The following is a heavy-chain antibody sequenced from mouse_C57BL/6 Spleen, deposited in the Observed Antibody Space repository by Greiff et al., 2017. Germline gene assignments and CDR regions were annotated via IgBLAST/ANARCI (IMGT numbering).Heavy chain of an antibody. Sequence: VQLKQSGPGLVKPSQSLSLTCSVTGYSITSGYYWNWIRQFPGNKLEWMGYISYDGSNNYNPSLKNRISITRDTSKNQFFLKLNSVTTEDTATYYCARGNDGSSYAMDYWGQGTSVTVSS. D-gene: IGHD1-1*01. CDR1: GYSITSGYY. CDR3: ARGNDGSSYAMDY. CDR2: ISYDGSN. J-gene: IGHJ4*01. V-gene: IGHV3-6*01.